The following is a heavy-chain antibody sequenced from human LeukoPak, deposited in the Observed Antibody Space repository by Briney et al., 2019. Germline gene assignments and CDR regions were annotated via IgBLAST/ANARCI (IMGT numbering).Heavy chain of an antibody. Sequence: GESLKISCKGSGYSFTNYWIGWVRQMPGKGLEWMGIIYPGDSDTRYSPSFQGQVTISADKSISTAYLQWSSLKASDTAIYYCARRPFSTSSREARFDPWGQGTLVTVSS. D-gene: IGHD6-6*01. CDR3: ARRPFSTSSREARFDP. V-gene: IGHV5-51*01. CDR2: IYPGDSDT. J-gene: IGHJ5*02. CDR1: GYSFTNYW.